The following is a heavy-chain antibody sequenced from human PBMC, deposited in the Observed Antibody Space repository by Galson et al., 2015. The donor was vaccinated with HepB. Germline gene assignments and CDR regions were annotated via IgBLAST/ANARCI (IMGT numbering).Heavy chain of an antibody. D-gene: IGHD3-3*01. J-gene: IGHJ5*02. CDR1: GFRFSDYW. V-gene: IGHV3-7*03. CDR2: IKSDGSEK. Sequence: SLRLSCAVSGFRFSDYWMSWVRQAPGKGLEWVANIKSDGSEKYYLDSVKGRFTISRDNAGNSLYLQMNRLRAEDTAFYYCARDQPWGGYSTWFDPWGQGTLVTVSS. CDR3: ARDQPWGGYSTWFDP.